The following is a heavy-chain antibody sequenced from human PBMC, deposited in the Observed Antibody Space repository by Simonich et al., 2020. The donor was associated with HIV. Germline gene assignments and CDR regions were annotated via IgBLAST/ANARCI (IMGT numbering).Heavy chain of an antibody. CDR3: ARQGSSGPYYYYMDL. D-gene: IGHD3-22*01. CDR2: IYYSGST. CDR1: GVSITRSSYY. Sequence: QLQLQESGPGLVKPSETLSLTCTVSGVSITRSSYYWGWIRQPPGKGLEWIASIYYSGSTDYTPSLKSRVTISVDTSKNHLSLNLSSVTAADTAVYYCARQGSSGPYYYYMDLWGTGTKVTVSS. V-gene: IGHV4-39*01. J-gene: IGHJ6*03.